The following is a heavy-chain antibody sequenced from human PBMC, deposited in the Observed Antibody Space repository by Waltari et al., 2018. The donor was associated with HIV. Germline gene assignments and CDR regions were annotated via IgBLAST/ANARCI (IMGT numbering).Heavy chain of an antibody. CDR3: AKGHYDFWSGSYYYGMDV. CDR1: GLPSTIYA. J-gene: IGHJ6*02. V-gene: IGHV3-23*01. CDR2: ISGSGGST. Sequence: EVQLLEPGGGSVKPGGSLAPPCAASGLPSTIYALRWSLQAPGKGLEWVSAISGSGGSTDYADSVKGRFTISRDNSKNTLYLQMNSLRAEDTAVYYCAKGHYDFWSGSYYYGMDVWGQGTTVTVSS. D-gene: IGHD3-3*01.